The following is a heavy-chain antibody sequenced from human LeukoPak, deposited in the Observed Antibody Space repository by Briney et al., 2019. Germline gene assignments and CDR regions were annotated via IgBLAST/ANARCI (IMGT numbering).Heavy chain of an antibody. Sequence: WIRQAPGKGLEWVGFIRSKAYGGTTEYAASVKGRFTISRDDSKSIAYLQMNSLKTEDTAVYYCTQGNRGYLDYWGQGTLVTVSS. CDR3: TQGNRGYLDY. V-gene: IGHV3-49*02. D-gene: IGHD1-14*01. J-gene: IGHJ4*02. CDR2: IRSKAYGGTT.